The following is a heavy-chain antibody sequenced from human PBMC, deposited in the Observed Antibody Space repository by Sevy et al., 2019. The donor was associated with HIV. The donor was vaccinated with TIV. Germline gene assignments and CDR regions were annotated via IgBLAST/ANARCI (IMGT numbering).Heavy chain of an antibody. V-gene: IGHV3-30*04. CDR2: ISYDGSNK. Sequence: GGSLRISCAASGFTFSSYAMHWVRQAPGKGLEWVAVISYDGSNKYYADSVKGRFTISRDNSKNTLYLQMNSLRAEDTAVYYCARGKDYSNPWWFDPWGQGTLVTVSS. CDR3: ARGKDYSNPWWFDP. D-gene: IGHD4-4*01. J-gene: IGHJ5*02. CDR1: GFTFSSYA.